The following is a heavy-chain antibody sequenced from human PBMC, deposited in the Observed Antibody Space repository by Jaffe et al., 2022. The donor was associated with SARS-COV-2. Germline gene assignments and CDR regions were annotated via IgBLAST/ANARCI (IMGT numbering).Heavy chain of an antibody. D-gene: IGHD5-18*01. Sequence: QVQLQESGPGLVKPSETLSLICTVSGGSINNYYWSWIRQPPGKGLEWIGNIYYSGSTNYNPSLKSRVTLSVDSSKNQFSLKLSSVTAGDTAVYYCARSGYKYGSIWYNFYGMDVWGQGTTVTVSS. J-gene: IGHJ6*02. V-gene: IGHV4-59*01. CDR1: GGSINNYY. CDR2: IYYSGST. CDR3: ARSGYKYGSIWYNFYGMDV.